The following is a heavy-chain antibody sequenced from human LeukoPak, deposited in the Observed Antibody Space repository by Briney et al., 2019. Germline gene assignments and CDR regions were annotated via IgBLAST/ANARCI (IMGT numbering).Heavy chain of an antibody. CDR2: ISGDGVRT. CDR3: AEDIMKGARGRYYTSFDY. D-gene: IGHD1-26*01. CDR1: GFTFDDSA. V-gene: IGHV3-43*02. J-gene: IGHJ4*02. Sequence: GGSLRLSCAASGFTFDDSAMHWVRQAPGKGLEWVSLISGDGVRTYYADSVKGRFTISRDNSKNSLSLQMNSLRTEDTALYYCAEDIMKGARGRYYTSFDYWGQGTLVTVSS.